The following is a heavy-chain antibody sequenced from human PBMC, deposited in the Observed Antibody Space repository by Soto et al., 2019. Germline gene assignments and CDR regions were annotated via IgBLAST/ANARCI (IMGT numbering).Heavy chain of an antibody. CDR1: GYTFTSYD. J-gene: IGHJ5*02. V-gene: IGHV1-8*01. CDR3: ARAATVITFGNIYNWFDP. Sequence: ASVKVSCKASGYTFTSYDINWVRQATGQGLEWMGWMNPNSGNTGYAQKFQGRVTMTRNTSTSTAYMELSSLRSDDTAVYYCARAATVITFGNIYNWFDPWGQGTLVTVSS. CDR2: MNPNSGNT. D-gene: IGHD4-4*01.